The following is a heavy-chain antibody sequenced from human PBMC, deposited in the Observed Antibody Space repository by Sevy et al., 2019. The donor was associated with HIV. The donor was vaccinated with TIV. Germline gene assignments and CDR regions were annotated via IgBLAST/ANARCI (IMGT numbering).Heavy chain of an antibody. CDR3: ARDLEFYDSGDYGPAFMPDF. J-gene: IGHJ4*01. CDR1: GFTFSSFG. Sequence: GGSLRLSCAASGFTFSSFGMHWVRQAPGKGLEWVAVIWFDGSNTYYADSVKGRFTISRDIAKNTLHLQTNSLRAEDTAVYYCARDLEFYDSGDYGPAFMPDFWGHGTLVTVSS. V-gene: IGHV3-33*01. CDR2: IWFDGSNT. D-gene: IGHD4-17*01.